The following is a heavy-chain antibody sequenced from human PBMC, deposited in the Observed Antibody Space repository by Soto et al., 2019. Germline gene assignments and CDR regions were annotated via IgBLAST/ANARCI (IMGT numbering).Heavy chain of an antibody. V-gene: IGHV3-33*01. J-gene: IGHJ6*02. CDR1: GFTFSSYG. CDR3: ARVTDYDFWSGYYYGMDV. Sequence: GGSLRLSCAASGFTFSSYGMHWVRQAPGKGLEWVAVIWYDGSNKYYADSVKGRFTISRDNSKNTLYLQMNSLRAEDTAVYYCARVTDYDFWSGYYYGMDVWGQGTTVTVSS. CDR2: IWYDGSNK. D-gene: IGHD3-3*01.